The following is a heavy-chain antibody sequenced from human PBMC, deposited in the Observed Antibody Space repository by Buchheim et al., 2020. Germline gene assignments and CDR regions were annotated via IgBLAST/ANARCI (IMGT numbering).Heavy chain of an antibody. CDR1: GGSISSSNW. J-gene: IGHJ5*02. Sequence: QVQLQESGPGLVKPSGTLSLTCAVSGGSISSSNWWSWVRQPPGKGLEWIGEIYHSGSTNYNPSLKSRVTISVDKSKNQFSLKLSSVTAADTAVYYCARAESSGYCSSTSCRVGNWFDPWGQGTL. CDR2: IYHSGST. CDR3: ARAESSGYCSSTSCRVGNWFDP. D-gene: IGHD2-2*01. V-gene: IGHV4-4*02.